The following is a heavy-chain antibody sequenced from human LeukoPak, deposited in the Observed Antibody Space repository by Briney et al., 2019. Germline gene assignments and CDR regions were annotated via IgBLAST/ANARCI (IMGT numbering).Heavy chain of an antibody. V-gene: IGHV6-1*01. CDR2: TYYRSN. CDR3: ARGWEPYSSSLDY. D-gene: IGHD6-13*01. CDR1: GDSVSSNSAA. J-gene: IGHJ4*02. Sequence: SQTLSLTCAISGDSVSSNSAAWNWIRQSPSRGLEWLGRTYYRSNDYAVSVKSRITINPDTSKNQFSLQLNSVTPEDTAVYYCARGWEPYSSSLDYWGQGTLVTVSS.